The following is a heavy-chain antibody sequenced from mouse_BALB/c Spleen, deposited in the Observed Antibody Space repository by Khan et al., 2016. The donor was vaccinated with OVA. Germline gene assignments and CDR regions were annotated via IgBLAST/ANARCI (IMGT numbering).Heavy chain of an antibody. V-gene: IGHV1S137*01. CDR2: ISTNYGDV. Sequence: QVQLQQSGAELVRPGVSVKISCKASGYTFTDYAMHWVKQRHAKSLEWIGVISTNYGDVDYNQKFQGKAPMTVDRSSSTVHPERARLTSEDSAIYYGVRGGKFAYWGQGTLVTVSA. J-gene: IGHJ3*01. D-gene: IGHD1-1*02. CDR1: GYTFTDYA. CDR3: VRGGKFAY.